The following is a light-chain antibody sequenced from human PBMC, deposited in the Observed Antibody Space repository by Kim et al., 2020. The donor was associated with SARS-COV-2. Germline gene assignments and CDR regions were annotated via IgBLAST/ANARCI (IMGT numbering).Light chain of an antibody. CDR3: NSRDSSGNLVV. CDR1: SLRSYY. Sequence: SSELTQDPAVSVALGQTVRITCQGDSLRSYYASWYQQKPGQAPVLVIHGKNNRPSGIPDRFSGSSSGNTASLTITGAQAEDEADYYCNSRDSSGNLVVFG. CDR2: GKN. J-gene: IGLJ2*01. V-gene: IGLV3-19*01.